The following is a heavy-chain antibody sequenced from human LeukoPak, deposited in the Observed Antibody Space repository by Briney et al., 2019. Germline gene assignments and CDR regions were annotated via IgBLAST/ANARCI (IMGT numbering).Heavy chain of an antibody. Sequence: ETLSLTCTVSGGSISSYYWSWIRQPPGKGLEWIGYIYYSGSTNYNPSLKSRVTISVDTSKNQFSLKLSSVTAADTAVYYCARSNSYGLFDYWGQGTLVTVSS. D-gene: IGHD5-18*01. CDR3: ARSNSYGLFDY. CDR2: IYYSGST. CDR1: GGSISSYY. V-gene: IGHV4-59*01. J-gene: IGHJ4*02.